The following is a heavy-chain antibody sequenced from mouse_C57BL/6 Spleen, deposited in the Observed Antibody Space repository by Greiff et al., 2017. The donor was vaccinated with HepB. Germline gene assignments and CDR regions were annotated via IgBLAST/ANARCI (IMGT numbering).Heavy chain of an antibody. J-gene: IGHJ2*01. V-gene: IGHV1-82*01. D-gene: IGHD1-1*01. CDR1: GYAFSSSW. CDR2: IYPGDGDT. Sequence: VQLQESGPELVKPGASVKISCKASGYAFSSSWMNWVKQRPGKGLEWIGRIYPGDGDTNYNGKFKGKATLTADKSSSTAYMQLSSLTSEDSAVYFCARPYGSSSFDYWGQGTTLTVSS. CDR3: ARPYGSSSFDY.